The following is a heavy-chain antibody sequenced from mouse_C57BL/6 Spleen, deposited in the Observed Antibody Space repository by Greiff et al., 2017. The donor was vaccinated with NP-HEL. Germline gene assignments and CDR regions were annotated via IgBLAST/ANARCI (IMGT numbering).Heavy chain of an antibody. V-gene: IGHV1-81*01. CDR2: IYPRSGNT. CDR1: GYTFTSYG. Sequence: VQLQQSGAELARPGASVKLSCKASGYTFTSYGISWVKQRTGQGLEWIGEIYPRSGNTYYNEKFKGKATLTADKSSSTAYMELRSLTSEDSAVYFCARDDYDGEVPYAMDYWGQGTSVTVSS. CDR3: ARDDYDGEVPYAMDY. D-gene: IGHD2-4*01. J-gene: IGHJ4*01.